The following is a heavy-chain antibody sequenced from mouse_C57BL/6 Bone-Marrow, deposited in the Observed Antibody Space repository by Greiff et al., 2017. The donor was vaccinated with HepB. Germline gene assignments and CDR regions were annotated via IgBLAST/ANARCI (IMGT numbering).Heavy chain of an antibody. CDR2: ISDGGSYT. CDR3: ERYPIYYYGSSYAMDY. J-gene: IGHJ4*01. CDR1: GFTFSSYA. Sequence: EVQLVESGGGLVKPGGSLKLSCAASGFTFSSYAMSWVRQTPEKRLEWVATISDGGSYTYYPDNVKGRFTISRDNAKNNLYLQMSHLKSEDTAMYYCERYPIYYYGSSYAMDYWGQGTSVTVSS. V-gene: IGHV5-4*01. D-gene: IGHD1-1*01.